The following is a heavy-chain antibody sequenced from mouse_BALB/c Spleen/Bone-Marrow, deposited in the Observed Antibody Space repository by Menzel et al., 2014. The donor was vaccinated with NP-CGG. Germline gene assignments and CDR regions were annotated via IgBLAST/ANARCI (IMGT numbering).Heavy chain of an antibody. CDR2: ISGGGSYT. Sequence: EVKLVESGGGLVKSGGSLKLSCAASGFSFNSYGMSWVRQTPEKRLEWVATISGGGSYTFYPDSVKGRFTISRDNAKNNLSLQLSSLRSDDTALYYCARHAYYDQAEVSFVYWGQGTLVTVSA. D-gene: IGHD2-4*01. CDR1: GFSFNSYG. CDR3: ARHAYYDQAEVSFVY. J-gene: IGHJ3*01. V-gene: IGHV5-9-2*01.